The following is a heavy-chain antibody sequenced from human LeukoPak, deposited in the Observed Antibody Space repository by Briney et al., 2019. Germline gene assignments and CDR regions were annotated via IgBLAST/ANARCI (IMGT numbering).Heavy chain of an antibody. Sequence: GGSLRLSCAASRFTFSRYWMHWVRQAPGRRLVWVARINSDGISTSCADSVKGRFTISRDNAKNTLYLQMNSLRAEDTAVYYCARDGNYYDSSGPADYWGQGTLVTVSS. J-gene: IGHJ4*02. V-gene: IGHV3-74*01. CDR3: ARDGNYYDSSGPADY. CDR1: RFTFSRYW. D-gene: IGHD3-22*01. CDR2: INSDGIST.